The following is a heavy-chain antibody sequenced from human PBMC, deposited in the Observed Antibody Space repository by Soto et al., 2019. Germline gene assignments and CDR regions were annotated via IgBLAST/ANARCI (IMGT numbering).Heavy chain of an antibody. J-gene: IGHJ6*02. CDR3: GGDCRSTSCYRDYYYYGMDV. CDR2: IIPIFGTA. D-gene: IGHD2-2*01. V-gene: IGHV1-69*01. CDR1: GGTFSSYA. Sequence: QVQLVQSGAEVKKPGSSVKVSCKASGGTFSSYAISWVRQAPGQGLEWMGGIIPIFGTANYAQKFQGRVTITAEESASTAKREPSSLRSDDTAVYYSGGDCRSTSCYRDYYYYGMDVWGQGTMVTVSS.